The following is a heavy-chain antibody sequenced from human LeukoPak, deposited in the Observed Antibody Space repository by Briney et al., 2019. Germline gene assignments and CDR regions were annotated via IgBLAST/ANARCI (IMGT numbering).Heavy chain of an antibody. J-gene: IGHJ4*02. CDR2: INPNSGGT. CDR1: GYTFTGYY. CDR3: ARSPVAAAGTAC. V-gene: IGHV1-2*02. Sequence: ASVKVSCKASGYTFTGYYMHWVRQAPGQGLEWMGWINPNSGGTNYAQNFQGRVTMTRDTSISTAYMELSRLRCDDTAVYYCARSPVAAAGTACWGQGTLVTVSS. D-gene: IGHD6-13*01.